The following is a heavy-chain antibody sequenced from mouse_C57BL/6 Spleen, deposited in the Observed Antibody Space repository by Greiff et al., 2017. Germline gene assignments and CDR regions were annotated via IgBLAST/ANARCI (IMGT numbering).Heavy chain of an antibody. CDR3: ARRELIYDGYYGWFAY. CDR1: GYTFTSYW. J-gene: IGHJ3*01. CDR2: IDPSDSYT. V-gene: IGHV1-50*01. Sequence: QVQLQQPGAELVKPGASVQLSCKASGYTFTSYWMQWVKQRPGQGLEWIGEIDPSDSYTNYNQKFKGKATLTVDTSSSTAYMQLSSLTSEDSAVYYCARRELIYDGYYGWFAYWGQGTLVTVSA. D-gene: IGHD2-3*01.